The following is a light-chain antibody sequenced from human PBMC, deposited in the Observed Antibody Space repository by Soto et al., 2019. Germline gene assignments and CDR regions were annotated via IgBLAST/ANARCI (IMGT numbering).Light chain of an antibody. V-gene: IGLV2-14*01. J-gene: IGLJ2*01. CDR3: CSYAGSTTRVL. Sequence: QSVLTQPASGSGSPGQSITISCTGTSSDVDTYKYVSWYQQHPGKAPKLIIYEVSHRPSGVSDRFSGSKSGNTASLTISGRQAEDDANYYCCSYAGSTTRVLFGGGTKVTVL. CDR2: EVS. CDR1: SSDVDTYKY.